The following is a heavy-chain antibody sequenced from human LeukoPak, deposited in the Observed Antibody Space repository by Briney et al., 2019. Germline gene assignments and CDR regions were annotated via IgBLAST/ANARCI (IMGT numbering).Heavy chain of an antibody. CDR2: ISSSSSYI. CDR1: GFTFSSYS. V-gene: IGHV3-21*01. Sequence: PGGSLRLSCAASGFTFSSYSMNWVRQAPGKGLEWVSSISSSSSYIYYADSVKGRFTIFRDNAKNSLYLQMNSLRAEDTAVYYCARESSYVVVTGDAFDIWGQGTMVTVSS. J-gene: IGHJ3*02. CDR3: ARESSYVVVTGDAFDI. D-gene: IGHD2-21*02.